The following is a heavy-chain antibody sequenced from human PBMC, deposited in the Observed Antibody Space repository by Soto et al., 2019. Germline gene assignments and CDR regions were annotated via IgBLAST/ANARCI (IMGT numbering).Heavy chain of an antibody. CDR1: GYTFTSYG. Sequence: ASVKVSCKASGYTFTSYGISWVRQAPGQGLEWMGWISAYNGNTNYAQKLQGRVTMTTDTSTSTAYMELRSLRSDDTAVYYWARDRIRLVGATRATADYYYYGMDVWGQGTTVTVSS. J-gene: IGHJ6*02. D-gene: IGHD1-26*01. V-gene: IGHV1-18*01. CDR3: ARDRIRLVGATRATADYYYYGMDV. CDR2: ISAYNGNT.